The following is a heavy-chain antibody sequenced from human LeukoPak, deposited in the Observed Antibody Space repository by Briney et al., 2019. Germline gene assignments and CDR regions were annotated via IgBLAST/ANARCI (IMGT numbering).Heavy chain of an antibody. CDR3: ASSTGSHRDAFDL. D-gene: IGHD1-26*01. J-gene: IGHJ3*01. CDR1: GFSLSSYA. CDR2: ISGSSTYI. V-gene: IGHV3-21*01. Sequence: EPGGSLRLSCAASGFSLSSYAMSWVRQAPGKGLEWVSSISGSSTYIYYADSVKGRFTISRDNAKNSLYLQMNSLRADDTGVYYCASSTGSHRDAFDLWGQGTMVTVSS.